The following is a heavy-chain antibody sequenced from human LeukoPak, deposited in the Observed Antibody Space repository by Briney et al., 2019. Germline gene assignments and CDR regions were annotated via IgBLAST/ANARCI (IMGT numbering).Heavy chain of an antibody. D-gene: IGHD5-18*01. CDR1: GFTFSSYG. J-gene: IGHJ4*02. Sequence: PGGSLRLSCAASGFTFSSYGMHWVRQAPGXXXXWVAVILYDGSNKYYADSVKGRFTISRDNSENTLYLQMNSLRAEDTAVYYCARDLRRGYSYGYGDYWGQGTLVTVSS. V-gene: IGHV3-33*05. CDR3: ARDLRRGYSYGYGDY. CDR2: ILYDGSNK.